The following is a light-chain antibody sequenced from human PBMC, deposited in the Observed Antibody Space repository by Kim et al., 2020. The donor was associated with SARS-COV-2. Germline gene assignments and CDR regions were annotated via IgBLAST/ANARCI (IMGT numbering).Light chain of an antibody. J-gene: IGKJ1*01. V-gene: IGKV2-28*01. CDR2: LGS. CDR1: QDLLHSNGYSD. Sequence: ASISCRASQDLLHSNGYSDLEWYLQNPSHSHPLLIYLGSHRASCVPNRFSIHCSYTYFTLNISRVEAEDVGVYSCMQALQTPSCTFGQGTKVDIK. CDR3: MQALQTPSCT.